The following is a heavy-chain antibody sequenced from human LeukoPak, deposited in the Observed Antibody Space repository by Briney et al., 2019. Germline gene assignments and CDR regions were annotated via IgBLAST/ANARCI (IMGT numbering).Heavy chain of an antibody. J-gene: IGHJ4*02. V-gene: IGHV3-23*01. CDR1: GFTFSSYA. D-gene: IGHD6-19*01. CDR3: AKDGSTYSSGLRCFDY. CDR2: ISGSGGST. Sequence: GRSLRLSCAASGFTFSSYAMYWVRQAPGKGLEWVSSISGSGGSTNYADSVKGRFTISRDNSKNTLYLQMNSLRAEDTAVYYCAKDGSTYSSGLRCFDYCGQGTLVTVSS.